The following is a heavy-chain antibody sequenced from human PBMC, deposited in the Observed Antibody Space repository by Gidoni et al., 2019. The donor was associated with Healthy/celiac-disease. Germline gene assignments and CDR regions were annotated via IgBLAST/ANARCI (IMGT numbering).Heavy chain of an antibody. CDR1: GFPFSSYA. CDR3: ARDLKFGRIAAALYYYYGMDV. Sequence: QVQLVESGGGVVQPGRSLSLSCAASGFPFSSYAMHWVRQAPGKGLEWVAVISYDGSNKYYADSVKGRFTISRDNSKNTLYLQMNSLRAEDTAVYYCARDLKFGRIAAALYYYYGMDVWGQGTTVTVSS. J-gene: IGHJ6*02. CDR2: ISYDGSNK. V-gene: IGHV3-30*01. D-gene: IGHD6-13*01.